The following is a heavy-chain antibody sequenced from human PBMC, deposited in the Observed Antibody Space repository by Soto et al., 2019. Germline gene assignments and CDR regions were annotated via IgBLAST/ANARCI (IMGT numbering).Heavy chain of an antibody. CDR3: ARGFGRNSLSKARNPFDL. CDR1: GYTFTGYY. J-gene: IGHJ3*01. CDR2: INPTSGGT. Sequence: QVQLVQSEAAVRQPGASVKVSCTASGYTFTGYYLHWLRQGPGQGLEWMGWINPTSGGTRYAQKFQGWVTVTRNTSNRTAYMEVTSLKFDDTAVYLCARGFGRNSLSKARNPFDLWGQGTLVTVSS. D-gene: IGHD3-9*01. V-gene: IGHV1-2*04.